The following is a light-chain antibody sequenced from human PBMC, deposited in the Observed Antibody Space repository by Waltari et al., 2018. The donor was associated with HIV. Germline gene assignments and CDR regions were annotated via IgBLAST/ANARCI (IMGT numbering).Light chain of an antibody. CDR3: SSYTRNHSLV. V-gene: IGLV2-14*01. Sequence: HSALTQPASVSGSPGQSITISCSGPVTDIDVYNFVSWYRQYPGLAPQLVLYGVSSRPLGVSLRFSGSKSGDTASLTISGLEAEDEAHYYCSSYTRNHSLVFGGGTKLTVL. CDR1: VTDIDVYNF. J-gene: IGLJ3*02. CDR2: GVS.